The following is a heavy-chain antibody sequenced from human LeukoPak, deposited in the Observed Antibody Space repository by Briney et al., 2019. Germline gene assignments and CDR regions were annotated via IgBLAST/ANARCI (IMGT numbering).Heavy chain of an antibody. J-gene: IGHJ5*02. CDR3: AKARSMVRGVRGSSLDP. Sequence: GGSLRLSCAASGFNFSIYAMSWVRQAPGRGLQWVSGISASGATTYYADSLKGRFTVSRDISKNTLYLQMNSLRAEDTAVYYCAKARSMVRGVRGSSLDPWGQGTLVTVSS. CDR1: GFNFSIYA. V-gene: IGHV3-23*01. CDR2: ISASGATT. D-gene: IGHD3-10*01.